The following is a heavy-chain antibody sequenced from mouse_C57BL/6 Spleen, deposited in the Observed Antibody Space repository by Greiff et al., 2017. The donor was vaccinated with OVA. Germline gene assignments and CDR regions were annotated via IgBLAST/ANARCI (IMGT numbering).Heavy chain of an antibody. D-gene: IGHD4-1*01. V-gene: IGHV5-4*01. CDR3: ARVGELVYYFDY. J-gene: IGHJ2*01. CDR2: ISDGGSYT. Sequence: EVHLVESGGGLVKPGGSLKLSCAASGFTFSSYAMSWVRQTPEKRLEWVATISDGGSYTYYPDNVKGRFTISRDNAKNNLYLQMGHLKSEDTAMYYCARVGELVYYFDYWGQGTTLTVSS. CDR1: GFTFSSYA.